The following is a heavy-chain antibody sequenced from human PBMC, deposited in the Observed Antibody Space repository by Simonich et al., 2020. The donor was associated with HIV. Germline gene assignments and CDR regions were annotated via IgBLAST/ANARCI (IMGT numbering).Heavy chain of an antibody. D-gene: IGHD5-12*01. CDR2: TNPKNGDT. CDR3: ARGPNTGGYDSF. V-gene: IGHV1-2*02. Sequence: QVQLVQSGAEVKKPGASVKVSCKASGYTFTAYYMHWVRQAPGQGLEWMGWTNPKNGDTNFAQKFQGRVSMIRDTSISTAFMELSSLRSDDTAVYYCARGPNTGGYDSFGGQGTLVTVSS. CDR1: GYTFTAYY. J-gene: IGHJ4*02.